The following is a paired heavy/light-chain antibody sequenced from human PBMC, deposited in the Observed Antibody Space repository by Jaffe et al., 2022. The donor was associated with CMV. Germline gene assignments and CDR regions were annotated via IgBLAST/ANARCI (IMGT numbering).Light chain of an antibody. CDR1: VLAKKY. CDR3: YSAVDNSWV. J-gene: IGLJ3*02. Sequence: SYELTQPSSVSVSPGQTARITCSGDVLAKKYARWFQQKPGQAPMLVIYKDSERPSGIPERFSGSSSGTTVTLTISGAQVEDEADYYCYSAVDNSWVFGGGTKLTVL. CDR2: KDS. V-gene: IGLV3-27*01.
Heavy chain of an antibody. CDR3: TTVDSSGWSAGAAGPDY. V-gene: IGHV3-15*01. CDR1: GFTFSNAW. D-gene: IGHD6-19*01. Sequence: EVQLVESGGGWVKPGGSLRLSCAASGFTFSNAWMSWVRQAPGKGLEWVGHIKSKTDGATTDYAAPVKDRFTISRDDAKNTLFLQMNSLKTEDTAVYYCTTVDSSGWSAGAAGPDYWGQGTLVTVSS. CDR2: IKSKTDGATT. J-gene: IGHJ4*02.